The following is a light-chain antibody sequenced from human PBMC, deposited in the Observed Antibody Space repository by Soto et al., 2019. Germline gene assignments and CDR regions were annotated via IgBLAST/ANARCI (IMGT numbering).Light chain of an antibody. CDR3: CSYAGSGKVV. V-gene: IGLV2-23*02. CDR2: EVS. Sequence: QSALTQPASVSGSLGQSISISCTGTSSDIGSYNLVSWYQQYPGKAPKLIILEVSERPSGVSNRFSGSKSGDTASLTISGLQAEDEAYYYCCSYAGSGKVVFGGGTKVTVL. J-gene: IGLJ3*02. CDR1: SSDIGSYNL.